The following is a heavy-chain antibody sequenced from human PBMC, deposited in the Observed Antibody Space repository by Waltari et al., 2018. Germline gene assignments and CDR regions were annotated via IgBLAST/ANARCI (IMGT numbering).Heavy chain of an antibody. Sequence: EVQLVESGGGLIQPGGSLRLSCAASGFSISDYGVSWVRQAPGKGLEWVSRIRASGGKVAYTDAVMGRFTISRDTSQNTVYLQMIGLRVEDTAVYYCTRSISQGVTASDYWGQGTLVTVSS. D-gene: IGHD3-10*01. CDR3: TRSISQGVTASDY. V-gene: IGHV3-23*04. CDR1: GFSISDYG. CDR2: IRASGGKV. J-gene: IGHJ4*02.